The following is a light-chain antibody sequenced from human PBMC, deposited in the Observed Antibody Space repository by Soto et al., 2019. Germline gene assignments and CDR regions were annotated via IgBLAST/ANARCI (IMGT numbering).Light chain of an antibody. CDR2: GNS. CDR1: SSNIGAGYD. J-gene: IGLJ2*01. V-gene: IGLV1-40*01. CDR3: QSYDSSLRGSVV. Sequence: QSVLTQPPSVYGAPGQRVTISCTGSSSNIGAGYDVHWYQQLPGTAPKLLIYGNSNRPSGVPDRFSGSKSGTSASLAIPGLQAEDEADYYCQSYDSSLRGSVVFGGGTKLTVL.